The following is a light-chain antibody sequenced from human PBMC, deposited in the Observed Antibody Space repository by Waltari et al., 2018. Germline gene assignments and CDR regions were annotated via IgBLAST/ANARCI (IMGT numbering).Light chain of an antibody. CDR3: QSFDTSLGVL. V-gene: IGLV1-40*01. CDR1: SSNMGAGYA. CDR2: GNI. Sequence: QSALTQPPSVSGAPGQRVTISCTGSSSNMGAGYAVNWYQQLPGTAPKSLIFGNIYRPSGVPDRFSASKSGTSASLAIIGLQAKDGGSYYCQSFDTSLGVLFGGGTKLTVL. J-gene: IGLJ2*01.